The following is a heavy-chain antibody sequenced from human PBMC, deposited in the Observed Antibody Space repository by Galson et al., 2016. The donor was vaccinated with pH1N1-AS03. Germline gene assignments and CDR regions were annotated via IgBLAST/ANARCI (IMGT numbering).Heavy chain of an antibody. CDR2: IKQDATEK. D-gene: IGHD3-10*01. CDR1: GFTFSSYT. V-gene: IGHV3-7*01. J-gene: IGHJ3*01. Sequence: SLRLSCAGSGFTFSSYTINWVRQAPGKGLEWVANIKQDATEKYYVDSVKGRFTISRDNAKKSLYLQMDSLRLEDTASYYCARFAWATSGDDAFDVWGQGTLVTVSS. CDR3: ARFAWATSGDDAFDV.